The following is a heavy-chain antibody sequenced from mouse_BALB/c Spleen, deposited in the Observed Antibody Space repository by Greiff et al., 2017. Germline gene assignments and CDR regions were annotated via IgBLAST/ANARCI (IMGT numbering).Heavy chain of an antibody. J-gene: IGHJ2*01. CDR1: GYTFTDYN. D-gene: IGHD3-2*02. CDR3: ARSGPFFDY. V-gene: IGHV1-18*01. Sequence: LVEPGASVKIPCKASGYTFTDYNMDWVKQSHGKSLEWIGDINPNNGGTIYNQKFKGKATLTVDKSSSTAYMELRSLTSEDTAVYYCARSGPFFDYWGQGTTLTVSS. CDR2: INPNNGGT.